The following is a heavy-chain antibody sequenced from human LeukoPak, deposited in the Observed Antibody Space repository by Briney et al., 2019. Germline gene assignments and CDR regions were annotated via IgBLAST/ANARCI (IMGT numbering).Heavy chain of an antibody. CDR1: GLTFSGSA. V-gene: IGHV3-73*01. J-gene: IGHJ6*02. CDR2: IRSKANSYAT. CDR3: ARDQGSYYGVDV. Sequence: GGSLRLSCAASGLTFSGSAMHWARQASGKGLEWVGRIRSKANSYATAYAASVKGRFIISRDDSKNTAYLQMNSLRTEDTAVYYCARDQGSYYGVDVWGQGTTVTVSS.